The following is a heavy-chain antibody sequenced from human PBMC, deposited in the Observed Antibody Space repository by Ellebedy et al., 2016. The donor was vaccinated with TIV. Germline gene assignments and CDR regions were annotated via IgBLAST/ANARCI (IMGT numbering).Heavy chain of an antibody. J-gene: IGHJ3*02. CDR2: IINTGGTT. CDR1: GFTFSNFA. D-gene: IGHD1-26*01. CDR3: SKERATGSYSTDVCDI. V-gene: IGHV3-23*01. Sequence: GESLKISCAASGFTFSNFAMTWVRQAPGKGLEWVSSIINTGGTTYYADSVKGRFTISRDNSRNTVYLQMNSLTAEDTAVYYCSKERATGSYSTDVCDIWGQGTMVTVSS.